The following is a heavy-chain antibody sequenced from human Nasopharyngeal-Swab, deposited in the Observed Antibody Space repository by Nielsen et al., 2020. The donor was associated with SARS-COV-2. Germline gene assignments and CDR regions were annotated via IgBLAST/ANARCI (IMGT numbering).Heavy chain of an antibody. J-gene: IGHJ4*02. CDR1: GYSFTSYG. CDR3: ARGDTIVGATYYFDY. D-gene: IGHD1-26*01. V-gene: IGHV1-18*04. Sequence: ASVKASCKASGYSFTSYGISWVRQAPGQGLEWMGWISVYNGNTKYAQKLQGRVTMTTDTSTSTAYMELRSLTSDDTAVYYCARGDTIVGATYYFDYWGQGTLVTVSS. CDR2: ISVYNGNT.